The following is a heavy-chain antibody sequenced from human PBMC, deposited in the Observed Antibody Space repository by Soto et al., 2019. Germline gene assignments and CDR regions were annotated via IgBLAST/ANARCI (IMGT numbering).Heavy chain of an antibody. J-gene: IGHJ6*04. CDR1: GFTFSSYG. CDR3: AKDKSYYDFGRDV. Sequence: GGSLRLSCAASGFTFSSYGMHWVRQAPGKGLEWVAVISYDGSNKYYADSVKGRFTISRDNSKNTLYLQMNSLRAEDTAVYDGAKDKSYYDFGRDVWGKGTRGTVS. CDR2: ISYDGSNK. V-gene: IGHV3-30*18.